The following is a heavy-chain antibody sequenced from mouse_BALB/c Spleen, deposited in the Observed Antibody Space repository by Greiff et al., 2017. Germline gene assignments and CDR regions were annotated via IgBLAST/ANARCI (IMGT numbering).Heavy chain of an antibody. CDR3: ARRGKYYAMDY. V-gene: IGHV1-14*01. CDR2: INPYNDGT. J-gene: IGHJ4*01. Sequence: VQLKQSGPELVKPGASVKMSCKASGYTFTSYVMHWVKKKPGQGLEWIGYINPYNDGTKYNEKFKGKATLTSDKSSSTAYMELSSLTSEDSAVYYCARRGKYYAMDYWGQGTSVTVSS. CDR1: GYTFTSYV.